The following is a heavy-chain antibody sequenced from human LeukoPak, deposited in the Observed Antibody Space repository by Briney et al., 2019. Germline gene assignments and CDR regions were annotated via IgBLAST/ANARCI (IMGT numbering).Heavy chain of an antibody. CDR2: INSAGSST. J-gene: IGHJ3*02. D-gene: IGHD3-22*01. CDR3: ARALYYDSSGYLLDAFDI. Sequence: GGSLRLSCAASGFTFSSYWMHWVRQAPGKGLVWVSRINSAGSSTSYADSVKGRFTISRDNAKNTLYLQMNSLRAEDTAVYYCARALYYDSSGYLLDAFDIWGQGTMVTVSS. V-gene: IGHV3-74*01. CDR1: GFTFSSYW.